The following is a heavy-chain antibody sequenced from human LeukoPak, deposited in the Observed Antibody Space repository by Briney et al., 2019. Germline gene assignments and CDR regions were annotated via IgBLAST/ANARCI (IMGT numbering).Heavy chain of an antibody. V-gene: IGHV4-59*01. CDR3: ARNYDSSGYYTWYFDY. D-gene: IGHD3-22*01. CDR1: GGSLSSYY. CDR2: IYYSGST. Sequence: SETLSLTCTVSGGSLSSYYWSWIRQPPGKGLEWIGYIYYSGSTNYNPSLTSRVTISVDTSKNQFSLELSSVTAVDTAVYYCARNYDSSGYYTWYFDYWGQGTLVTVSS. J-gene: IGHJ4*02.